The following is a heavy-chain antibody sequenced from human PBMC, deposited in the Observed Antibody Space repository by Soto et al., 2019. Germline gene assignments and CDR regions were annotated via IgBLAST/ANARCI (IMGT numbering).Heavy chain of an antibody. CDR2: IDSGSGTI. D-gene: IGHD5-12*01. V-gene: IGHV3-48*02. CDR1: GFIFSTYS. J-gene: IGHJ5*02. Sequence: PGGSLRLSCEASGFIFSTYSMNWVRQAPGKGLEWVSYIDSGSGTIHYADSVEGRFTISRDNAKNSLYLHMNSLRDEDTAVYYCARDTKPDGYNSDHWGQGTLVTVSS. CDR3: ARDTKPDGYNSDH.